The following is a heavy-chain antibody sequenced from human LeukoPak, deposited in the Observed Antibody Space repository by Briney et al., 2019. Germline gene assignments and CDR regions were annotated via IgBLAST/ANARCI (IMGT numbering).Heavy chain of an antibody. Sequence: GGSLRLSCAASGFTFSSYAMHWVRQAPGKGLEWVAVISYDGSNKYYADSVKGRFTISRDNSKNTLYLQMNSLRAEDTAVYYCARSYCSGGSCYSWDFDYWGQETLVTVSS. J-gene: IGHJ4*02. CDR2: ISYDGSNK. D-gene: IGHD2-15*01. CDR1: GFTFSSYA. V-gene: IGHV3-30-3*01. CDR3: ARSYCSGGSCYSWDFDY.